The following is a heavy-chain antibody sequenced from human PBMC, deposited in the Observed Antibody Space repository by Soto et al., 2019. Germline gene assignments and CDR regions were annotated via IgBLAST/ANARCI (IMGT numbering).Heavy chain of an antibody. D-gene: IGHD3-22*01. CDR1: GGTFSSYI. V-gene: IGHV1-69*02. J-gene: IGHJ4*02. CDR2: IIPILGIA. CDR3: ARGLHYDSISLDDY. Sequence: QVQLVQSGAEVKKPGSSVKVSCKASGGTFSSYIINWVRQAPGQGLEWMGRIIPILGIAKYAQKFRGRVTITADKSTSTAYMELSSLRSEDTAVYYCARGLHYDSISLDDYWGQGTLVTVSS.